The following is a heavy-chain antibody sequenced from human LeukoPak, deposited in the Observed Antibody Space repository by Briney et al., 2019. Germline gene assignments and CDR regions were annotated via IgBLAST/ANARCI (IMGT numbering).Heavy chain of an antibody. CDR3: AKGGAYVSGMLT. CDR2: INSDGTHT. D-gene: IGHD3-10*01. J-gene: IGHJ4*02. Sequence: PGGPLRLSCAASGFTFCSYWMHWVRQGPGKRLVWVSRINSDGTHTSYADSVKGRFAISRDNAKNTPYLQMNSLRAHDPAVLYCAKGGAYVSGMLTWGQGPLVTVSS. CDR1: GFTFCSYW. V-gene: IGHV3-74*01.